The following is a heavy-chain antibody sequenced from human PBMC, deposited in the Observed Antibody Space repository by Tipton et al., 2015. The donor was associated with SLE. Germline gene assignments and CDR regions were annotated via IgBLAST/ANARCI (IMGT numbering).Heavy chain of an antibody. Sequence: SLRLSCAASGFTYSGYAMNWVRQAPGEGLEWVSSISSTGIYIYNADSLKGRFTISRDNAKNTLYLQMNSLRAEDTAVYYCARERGPEGSGWYFGVWGRGTLVTHSS. CDR3: ARERGPEGSGWYFGV. D-gene: IGHD1-14*01. J-gene: IGHJ2*01. CDR2: ISSTGIYI. CDR1: GFTYSGYA. V-gene: IGHV3-21*03.